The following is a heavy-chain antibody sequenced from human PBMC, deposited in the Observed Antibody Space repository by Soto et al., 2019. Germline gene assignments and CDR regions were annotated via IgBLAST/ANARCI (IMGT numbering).Heavy chain of an antibody. CDR2: MNPNSANT. Sequence: QVQLVQSGAEVKKPGASVKVSCKASGDTFTSYDINWMRQAPGKGLEWMGWMNPNSANTGYAQKFQGRVTMTRNTSISTAYLELSSLRSEDTAVYYCAREGVRGMDVWGQGTLVTVSS. D-gene: IGHD3-16*01. J-gene: IGHJ6*02. V-gene: IGHV1-8*01. CDR1: GDTFTSYD. CDR3: AREGVRGMDV.